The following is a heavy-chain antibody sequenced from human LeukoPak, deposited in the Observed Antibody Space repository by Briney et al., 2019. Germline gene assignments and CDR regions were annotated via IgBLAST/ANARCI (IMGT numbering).Heavy chain of an antibody. V-gene: IGHV4-59*11. Sequence: PSETLSLTCTVSGGSISSHYWSWIRQPPGKGLEWIGYIYYSGSTNYNPSLKSRVTISVDTSKNQFSLKLSSVTAADTAVYYCARGGGSVSGALFDYWGQGTLVTVSS. J-gene: IGHJ4*02. CDR1: GGSISSHY. D-gene: IGHD2-15*01. CDR3: ARGGGSVSGALFDY. CDR2: IYYSGST.